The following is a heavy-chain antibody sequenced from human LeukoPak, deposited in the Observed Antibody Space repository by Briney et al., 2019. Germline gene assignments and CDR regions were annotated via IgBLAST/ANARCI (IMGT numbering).Heavy chain of an antibody. Sequence: GGSLRLSCAASGFNFCTYGMSWVRQAPGQGLEWVSAINSGGVGTYYADSVKGRFTISRDNSKNTVHLQMSSLRAEDTAFYYCAKHVGPRREVDYWGQGTLVTVSS. CDR3: AKHVGPRREVDY. D-gene: IGHD6-6*01. CDR2: INSGGVGT. J-gene: IGHJ4*02. V-gene: IGHV3-23*01. CDR1: GFNFCTYG.